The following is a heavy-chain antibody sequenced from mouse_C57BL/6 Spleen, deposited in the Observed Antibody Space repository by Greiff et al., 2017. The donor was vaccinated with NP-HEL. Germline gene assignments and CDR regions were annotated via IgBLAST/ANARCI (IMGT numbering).Heavy chain of an antibody. D-gene: IGHD1-1*01. CDR2: ILPGSSST. CDR3: ARRGDYYGYYFDY. J-gene: IGHJ2*01. Sequence: QVQLKESGAELMKPGASVKLSCKATGYTFTGYWIEWVKQRPGHGLEWIGEILPGSSSTNYNEKFKGKATFTADTSSNTAYMQLSSLTTEDSAIDYWARRGDYYGYYFDYWGQGTTLTVAS. CDR1: GYTFTGYW. V-gene: IGHV1-9*01.